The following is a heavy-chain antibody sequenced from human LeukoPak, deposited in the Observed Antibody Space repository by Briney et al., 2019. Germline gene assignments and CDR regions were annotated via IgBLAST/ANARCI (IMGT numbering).Heavy chain of an antibody. Sequence: GGSLRLSCAASGFIFRKYVMSWVRQAPGKGLEWVSAISSSGASTYYADSVKGRFTISRDNAKNSLYLQMSNLRAEDTAVYFCARGGGLDVWGQGATVTVSS. J-gene: IGHJ6*02. V-gene: IGHV3-23*01. CDR2: ISSSGAST. CDR3: ARGGGLDV. CDR1: GFIFRKYV. D-gene: IGHD3-16*01.